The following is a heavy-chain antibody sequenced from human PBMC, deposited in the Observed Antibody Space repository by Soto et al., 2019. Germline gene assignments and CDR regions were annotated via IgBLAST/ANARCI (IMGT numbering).Heavy chain of an antibody. D-gene: IGHD2-21*01. V-gene: IGHV4-61*01. J-gene: IGHJ3*01. CDR2: IYYSGST. Sequence: PSETLSLTCTVSGRSVNSDIYYWSWIRQPPGKGLEWIGYIYYSGSTNYNPSLKSRVTISVDTSKNQFSLKLSSVTAADTAVYYCARLVVVNATTSTAFYTWGQRAVLPVSS. CDR3: ARLVVVNATTSTAFYT. CDR1: GRSVNSDIYY.